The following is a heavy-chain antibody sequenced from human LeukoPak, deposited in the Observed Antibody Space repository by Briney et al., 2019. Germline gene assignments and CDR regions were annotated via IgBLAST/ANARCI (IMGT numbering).Heavy chain of an antibody. CDR1: GFTFSSYG. D-gene: IGHD1-26*01. J-gene: IGHJ4*02. V-gene: IGHV3-30*18. CDR3: AKALYSGSPN. Sequence: PGRSLRLSCAASGFTFSSYGMHWVRQAPGKGLEWVAVISYDGSNKYYADSVKGRFTISRDNSKNTLYLQMNSLRAEDTAVYYCAKALYSGSPNWGQGTLVTVSS. CDR2: ISYDGSNK.